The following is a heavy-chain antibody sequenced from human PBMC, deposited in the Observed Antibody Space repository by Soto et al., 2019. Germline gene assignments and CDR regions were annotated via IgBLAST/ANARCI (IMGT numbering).Heavy chain of an antibody. V-gene: IGHV1-18*01. D-gene: IGHD2-15*01. CDR1: GYTFSSYS. CDR3: ARAAVGGCSGGSCHSGLHFVDP. CDR2: ISGKNGDT. Sequence: QVQLVQSGAEVKNPGASVNVSCETSGYTFSSYSITWVRQAPGQGLEWMGWISGKNGDTHYAQKFQGRVTMTTDTSTSTAHMELRSLRSDDTAVYYCARAAVGGCSGGSCHSGLHFVDPWGHGTLVTVSS. J-gene: IGHJ5*02.